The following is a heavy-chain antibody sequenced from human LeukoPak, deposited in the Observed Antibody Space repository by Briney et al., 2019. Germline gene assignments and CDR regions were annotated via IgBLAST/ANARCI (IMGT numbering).Heavy chain of an antibody. J-gene: IGHJ4*02. CDR1: GGSISSGGYY. Sequence: SETLSLTCTVSGGSISSGGYYWSWIRQPPGKGLEWIGYIYYSGSTNYNPSLKSRVTISVDTSKNQFSLKLSSVTAADTAVYYCASSALGGQVLFDYWGQGTLVTVSS. V-gene: IGHV4-61*08. CDR3: ASSALGGQVLFDY. CDR2: IYYSGST. D-gene: IGHD2-15*01.